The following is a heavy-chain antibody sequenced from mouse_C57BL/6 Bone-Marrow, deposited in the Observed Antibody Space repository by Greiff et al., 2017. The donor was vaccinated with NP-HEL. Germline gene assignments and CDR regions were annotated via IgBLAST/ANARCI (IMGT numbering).Heavy chain of an antibody. J-gene: IGHJ2*01. D-gene: IGHD3-3*01. V-gene: IGHV1-26*01. CDR1: GYTFTDYY. Sequence: VQLQQSGPELVKPGASVKISCKASGYTFTDYYMNWVKQSHGKSLEWIGDINPYDGGTRYNQKFKGKATLTVDKYSRPAYMELSSLTSEDSAIYYCAKDGDIYFYYGDQGTALTVTA. CDR2: INPYDGGT. CDR3: AKDGDIYFYY.